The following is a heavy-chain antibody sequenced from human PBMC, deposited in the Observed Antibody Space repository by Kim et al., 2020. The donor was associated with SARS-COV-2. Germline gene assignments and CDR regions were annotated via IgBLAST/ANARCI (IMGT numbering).Heavy chain of an antibody. D-gene: IGHD2-15*01. CDR3: ARDSQRVVVAATLDY. CDR1: GFTFSSYG. Sequence: GGSLRLSCAASGFTFSSYGMHWVRQAPGKGLEWVAVIWYDGSNKYYADSVKGRFTISRDNSKNTLYLQMNSLRAEDTAVYYCARDSQRVVVAATLDYWGQGTLVTVSS. J-gene: IGHJ4*02. V-gene: IGHV3-33*01. CDR2: IWYDGSNK.